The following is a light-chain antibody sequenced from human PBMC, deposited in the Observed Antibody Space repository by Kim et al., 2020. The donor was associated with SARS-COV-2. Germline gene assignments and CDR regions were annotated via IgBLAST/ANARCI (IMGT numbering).Light chain of an antibody. CDR2: AAS. Sequence: IQMTQSPSSLSASVGDRVTITCRASQGVGDYLAWYQQKPGKAPKLLVYAASTLQSGVPSRFSGSGYGTDFTLIITSLQPEDVATYYCQKYDSIPATFGGGTKVDI. V-gene: IGKV1-27*01. CDR3: QKYDSIPAT. CDR1: QGVGDY. J-gene: IGKJ4*01.